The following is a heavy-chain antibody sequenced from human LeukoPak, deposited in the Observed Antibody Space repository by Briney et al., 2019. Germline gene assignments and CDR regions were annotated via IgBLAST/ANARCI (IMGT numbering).Heavy chain of an antibody. V-gene: IGHV4-4*02. Sequence: SETLSLTCAVSGGSISSSNWWSWVRQPPGKGLEWIGEIYHSGSTNYNPSLKSRVTISVDKSKNQFSLKLSSVTAADTAVYYCAMGVLLWFGELGDAFDIWGQGTMVTVSS. CDR2: IYHSGST. CDR1: GGSISSSNW. J-gene: IGHJ3*02. D-gene: IGHD3-10*01. CDR3: AMGVLLWFGELGDAFDI.